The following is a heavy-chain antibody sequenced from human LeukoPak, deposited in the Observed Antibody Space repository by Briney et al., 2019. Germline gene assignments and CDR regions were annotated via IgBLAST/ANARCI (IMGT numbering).Heavy chain of an antibody. J-gene: IGHJ4*02. CDR1: GFTVSNNY. D-gene: IGHD5-18*01. CDR2: IYSDGRI. CDR3: ARESGYSYGLAGFFDY. V-gene: IGHV3-53*01. Sequence: PGGSLRLSCEASGFTVSNNYMSWVRQAPGKGLEWVSVIYSDGRIHYADSVKGRFTISRDDSKNTLYLQMNSLRAEDTAVYYCARESGYSYGLAGFFDYWGQGTLVTVSS.